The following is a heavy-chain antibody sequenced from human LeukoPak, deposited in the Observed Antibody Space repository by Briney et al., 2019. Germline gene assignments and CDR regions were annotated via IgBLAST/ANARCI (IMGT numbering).Heavy chain of an antibody. CDR2: INHSGST. V-gene: IGHV4-34*01. CDR3: ARGLAIAAAGNHSLDY. Sequence: PSETLSLTCAVYGGSFSGYYWSWIRQPPGKGLEWIGEINHSGSTNYNPSLKSRVTISVDTSKNQFSLKLSSVTAADTAVYYCARGLAIAAAGNHSLDYWGQGTLVTVSS. D-gene: IGHD6-13*01. J-gene: IGHJ4*02. CDR1: GGSFSGYY.